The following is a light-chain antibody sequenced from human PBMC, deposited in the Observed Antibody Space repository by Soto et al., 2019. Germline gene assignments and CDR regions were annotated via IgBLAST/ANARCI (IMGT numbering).Light chain of an antibody. CDR1: DNILYSSDQQNY. CDR3: QQYYSSPPT. J-gene: IGKJ1*01. Sequence: DILLTQSPVSLAVSLGERATINCKTSDNILYSSDQQNYLSWYQQRPGQPPKLLFHWASTRESGVPDRFSGSGSGTHFTLTITSLQAEDVAVYYCQQYYSSPPTFGQGTKVDIK. CDR2: WAS. V-gene: IGKV4-1*01.